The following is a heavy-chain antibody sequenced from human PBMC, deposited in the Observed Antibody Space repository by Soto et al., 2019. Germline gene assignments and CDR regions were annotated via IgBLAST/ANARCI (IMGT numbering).Heavy chain of an antibody. J-gene: IGHJ4*02. CDR3: ARPSQYDSSGYYRGYYFDY. Sequence: LSLTCTVSGGSISSSSYYWGWIRQPPGKGLEWIGSIYYSGSTYYNPSLKSRVTISVDTSKNQFSLKLSSVTAADTAVYYCARPSQYDSSGYYRGYYFDYWGQGTLVTVSS. CDR1: GGSISSSSYY. D-gene: IGHD3-22*01. CDR2: IYYSGST. V-gene: IGHV4-39*01.